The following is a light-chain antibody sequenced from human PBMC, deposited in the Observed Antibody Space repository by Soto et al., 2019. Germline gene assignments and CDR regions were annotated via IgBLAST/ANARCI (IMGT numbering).Light chain of an antibody. V-gene: IGKV1-5*03. CDR2: KAS. Sequence: DIRMTQSPSTLSASVGDRVTITCRASQSISSWLAWYQQKPGKAPKLLIYKASSLESGVPSRFSGSGSGTEFTLTISSLQPDDFATYYCQQYNTQTFGQGTKVEIK. CDR1: QSISSW. CDR3: QQYNTQT. J-gene: IGKJ1*01.